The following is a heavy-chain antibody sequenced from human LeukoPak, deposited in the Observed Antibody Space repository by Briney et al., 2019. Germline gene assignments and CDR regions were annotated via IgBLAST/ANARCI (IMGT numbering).Heavy chain of an antibody. V-gene: IGHV4-59*08. Sequence: SETLSLTCTVSGGSISNYYWSWIRQPPGKGLEWIGYIYYSGSTNYNPPLKSRVTISVDTSKNQFSLKLSSVTAADTAVYYCARHDFFNWYFDLWGRGTLVTVSS. CDR3: ARHDFFNWYFDL. J-gene: IGHJ2*01. D-gene: IGHD2-21*02. CDR1: GGSISNYY. CDR2: IYYSGST.